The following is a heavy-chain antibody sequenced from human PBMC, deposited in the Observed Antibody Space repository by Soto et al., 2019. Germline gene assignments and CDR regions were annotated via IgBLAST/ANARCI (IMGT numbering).Heavy chain of an antibody. J-gene: IGHJ4*02. CDR1: GFSLSTRGVG. Sequence: QITLKKSGPTLVKPTQPLTLTCTFSGFSLSTRGVGVGWIRQPPGKALEWLAVIYWDDDKLYSPSLKARLATPKDTSKTQGVLTMTNMDPVDTGTYFCAHRRGKYGYWDGGYFDYWGRGALVTVSS. D-gene: IGHD3-22*01. CDR3: AHRRGKYGYWDGGYFDY. V-gene: IGHV2-5*02. CDR2: IYWDDDK.